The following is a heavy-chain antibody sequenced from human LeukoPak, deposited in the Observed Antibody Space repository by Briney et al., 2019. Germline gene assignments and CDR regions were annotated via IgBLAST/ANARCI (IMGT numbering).Heavy chain of an antibody. Sequence: ASVKVSCKVSGYTLTELSMHWVRQAPGKGLEWMGGFDPEDGETIYAQKFQGRVTMTEDTSTDTAYMELSSLRSEDTAVYYCATKGEVKSSSWVLFDYWGRGTLVTVSS. CDR2: FDPEDGET. CDR3: ATKGEVKSSSWVLFDY. CDR1: GYTLTELS. V-gene: IGHV1-24*01. D-gene: IGHD6-13*01. J-gene: IGHJ4*02.